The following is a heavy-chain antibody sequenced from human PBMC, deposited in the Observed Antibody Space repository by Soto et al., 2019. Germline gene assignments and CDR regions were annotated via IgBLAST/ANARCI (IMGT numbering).Heavy chain of an antibody. CDR2: IYPGDSDT. J-gene: IGHJ4*02. V-gene: IGHV5-51*01. D-gene: IGHD5-18*01. CDR3: ATKPTTTMAGY. CDR1: GYSVTNFL. Sequence: GESLKISCNGSGYSVTNFLIGWVRQMPGKGLEWMGVIYPGDSDTRYSPSFQGQVTISADKSISTAYLQWSSLKASDTAMYYCATKPTTTMAGYWGQGTLVTVSS.